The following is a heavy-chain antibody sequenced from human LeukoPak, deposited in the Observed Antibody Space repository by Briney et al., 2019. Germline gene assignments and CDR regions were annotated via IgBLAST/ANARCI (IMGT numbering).Heavy chain of an antibody. J-gene: IGHJ4*02. CDR3: ARLIGYSGYDGDY. Sequence: EPSETLSLTCAVYGGSFSGYYWSWTRQPPGKGLEWIGEINHSGSTNYNPSLKSRVTISVDTSKNQFSLKLSSVTAADTAVYYCARLIGYSGYDGDYWGQGTLVTVSS. V-gene: IGHV4-34*01. CDR2: INHSGST. CDR1: GGSFSGYY. D-gene: IGHD5-12*01.